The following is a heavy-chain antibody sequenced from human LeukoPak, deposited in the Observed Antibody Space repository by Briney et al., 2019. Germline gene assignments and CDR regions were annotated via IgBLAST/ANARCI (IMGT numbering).Heavy chain of an antibody. V-gene: IGHV4-39*02. Sequence: SETLSLTCTVSGGSISSSSYYWGWIRQPPGKGLEWIGSIYYSGSTYYNPSLKSRVTISVDTSKNQFSLKLSSVTAADTAVYYCARESVVDTAMTGIDWGQGTLVTVSS. CDR3: ARESVVDTAMTGID. J-gene: IGHJ4*02. CDR1: GGSISSSSYY. D-gene: IGHD5-18*01. CDR2: IYYSGST.